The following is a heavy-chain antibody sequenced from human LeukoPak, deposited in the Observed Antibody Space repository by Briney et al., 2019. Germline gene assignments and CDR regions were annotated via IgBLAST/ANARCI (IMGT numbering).Heavy chain of an antibody. Sequence: GGSLRLSCRTSGFTIRSYAMNWVRQAPGKGLEWVSNLRGIGDGKYYVDSVKGRFTISRDNAKNTLYLQMNSLRAGDTAIYFCAKDKNYDFWGGYYEGSYGLDVWGQGTTVIVSS. J-gene: IGHJ6*02. V-gene: IGHV3-23*01. CDR1: GFTIRSYA. CDR2: LRGIGDGK. D-gene: IGHD3-3*01. CDR3: AKDKNYDFWGGYYEGSYGLDV.